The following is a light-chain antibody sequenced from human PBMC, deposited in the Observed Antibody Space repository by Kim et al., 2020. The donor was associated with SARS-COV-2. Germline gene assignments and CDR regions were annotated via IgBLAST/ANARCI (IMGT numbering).Light chain of an antibody. CDR3: CSHAGSATYV. CDR2: EVS. CDR1: STDVGRYNL. J-gene: IGLJ1*01. V-gene: IGLV2-23*02. Sequence: GQSITISCTGTSTDVGRYNLVSWYQQHPGKAPKLMIYEVSERPSGVSNRFSGSKSGNTASLTISGLQAEDEADYYCCSHAGSATYVFGTGTKVTVL.